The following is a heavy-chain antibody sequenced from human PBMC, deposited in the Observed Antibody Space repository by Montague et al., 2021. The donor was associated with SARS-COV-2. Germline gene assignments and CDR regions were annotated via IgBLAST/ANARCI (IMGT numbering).Heavy chain of an antibody. Sequence: SGTLSLTCAVYDGSFSDYSWTWIRQPPGKGLEWIGEINHRGSTNYNPSLKSRVTISVDTSKNQFSLKMTSVTAADTAVYYCARGRQHINMVVVVVTGGEYYFDFWGQGTLAAVSS. J-gene: IGHJ4*02. V-gene: IGHV4-34*01. CDR2: INHRGST. CDR3: ARGRQHINMVVVVVTGGEYYFDF. D-gene: IGHD3-22*01. CDR1: DGSFSDYS.